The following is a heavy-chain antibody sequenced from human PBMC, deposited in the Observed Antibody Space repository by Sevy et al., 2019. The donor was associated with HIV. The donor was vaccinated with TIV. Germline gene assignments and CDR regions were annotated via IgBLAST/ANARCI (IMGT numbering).Heavy chain of an antibody. CDR3: ARDRATSAPGTLFDY. D-gene: IGHD6-13*01. CDR2: LSDSGVST. V-gene: IGHV3-23*01. CDR1: GFTSSSYA. J-gene: IGHJ4*02. Sequence: GGSLRLSCAASGFTSSSYAMSWVRQPPGRGLEWVSTLSDSGVSTYYADSVKGRFTISRDNSKNILYLQMNSLRAEDTAVYYGARDRATSAPGTLFDYWGQGPWSPSPQ.